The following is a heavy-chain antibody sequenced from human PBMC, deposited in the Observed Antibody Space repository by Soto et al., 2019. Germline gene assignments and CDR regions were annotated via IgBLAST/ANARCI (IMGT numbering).Heavy chain of an antibody. V-gene: IGHV4-31*03. J-gene: IGHJ6*03. CDR1: GGSISSGGYY. CDR3: ARVRFLEWLNRRISNHYYYYYTHA. CDR2: IYYSGST. Sequence: QVQLQESGPGLVKPSQTLSLTCTVSGGSISSGGYYWSWIRQHPGKGLEWIGYIYYSGSTYYNPSLKSRVTMSVHTAKSQFSLKLSSVTAADTAVYYCARVRFLEWLNRRISNHYYYYYTHAWGKGPT. D-gene: IGHD3-3*01.